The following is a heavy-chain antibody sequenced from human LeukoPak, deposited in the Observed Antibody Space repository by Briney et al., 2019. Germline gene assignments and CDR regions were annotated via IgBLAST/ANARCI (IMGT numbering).Heavy chain of an antibody. V-gene: IGHV1-2*02. D-gene: IGHD2-2*01. CDR3: ATAAGAIPAAKYYYMDV. CDR1: GYTFTGYY. J-gene: IGHJ6*03. Sequence: ASVKVSCKASGYTFTGYYMHWVRQAPGQGLEWMGWINPNSGGTNYAQKFQGRVTMTRDTSISTAYMELSRLKSDDTAVYYCATAAGAIPAAKYYYMDVWGKGTTVTVSS. CDR2: INPNSGGT.